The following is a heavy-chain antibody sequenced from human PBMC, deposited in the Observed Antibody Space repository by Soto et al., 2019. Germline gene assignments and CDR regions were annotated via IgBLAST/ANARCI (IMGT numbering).Heavy chain of an antibody. CDR2: ISYDGSNK. Sequence: GGSLRLSCAASGFTFSSYGMHWVRQAPGKGLEWVAVISYDGSNKYYADSVKGRFTISRDNSKNTLYLQMNSLRAEDTAVYYCAKGGYSYYYGMDVWGQGTTVTVSS. D-gene: IGHD5-18*01. CDR1: GFTFSSYG. CDR3: AKGGYSYYYGMDV. V-gene: IGHV3-30*18. J-gene: IGHJ6*02.